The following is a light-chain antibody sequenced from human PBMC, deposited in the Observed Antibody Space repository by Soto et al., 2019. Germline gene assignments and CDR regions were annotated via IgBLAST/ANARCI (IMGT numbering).Light chain of an antibody. CDR2: GPS. J-gene: IGKJ4*01. CDR1: QSVSSN. V-gene: IGKV3-15*01. Sequence: EIVMTQSPATLSVSPGEGATLSCRASQSVSSNLAWYQQTPGQAPRLLMYGPSPRATGIPARFSGSGSGTEFTLTISSLQSEDFAVYYCQQFNNWPLTFGGGTKVVIK. CDR3: QQFNNWPLT.